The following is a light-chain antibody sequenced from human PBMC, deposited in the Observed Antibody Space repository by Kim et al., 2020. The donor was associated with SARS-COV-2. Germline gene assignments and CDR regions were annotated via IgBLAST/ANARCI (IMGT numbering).Light chain of an antibody. CDR2: GGS. V-gene: IGKV3-20*01. CDR3: QQYSSSPALT. J-gene: IGKJ4*01. Sequence: DIVLTQSPGTLSLSPGEGATLSCRASHGVGGSDLAWYQQKGGQAPRLLIYGGSRRATGIPDRFSGSGSGTVFTLTISRLEPEDFAVYYCQQYSSSPALTFGGGTKVDIK. CDR1: HGVGGSD.